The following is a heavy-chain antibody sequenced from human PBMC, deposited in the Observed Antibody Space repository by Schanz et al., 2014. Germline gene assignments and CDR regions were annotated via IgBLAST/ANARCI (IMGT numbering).Heavy chain of an antibody. V-gene: IGHV3-48*04. Sequence: EVQLVESGGGLVQPGGSLRLSCTASGFTFSSYSMNWVRQAPGKGLEWVSYISSSSSTRYYADSVKGRFTISRDNAKSSLYLQMNSLRVEDTAVYYCAASSGWHPSTDYWGQGTLVTVSS. CDR3: AASSGWHPSTDY. CDR1: GFTFSSYS. J-gene: IGHJ4*02. CDR2: ISSSSSTR. D-gene: IGHD6-19*01.